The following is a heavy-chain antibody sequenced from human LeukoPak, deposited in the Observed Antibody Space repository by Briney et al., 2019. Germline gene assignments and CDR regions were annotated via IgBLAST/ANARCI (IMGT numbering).Heavy chain of an antibody. CDR3: ARGGYYGSGNDFRFDP. CDR2: IYYSGST. Sequence: SETLSLTCTVSGGSISSYYWSWIRHPPGEGLEWIGYIYYSGSTNYNPSLKSRVTISVDTSKNQFSLKLTSVTAADTAVYFCARGGYYGSGNDFRFDPWGQGTLVTVSS. D-gene: IGHD3-10*01. CDR1: GGSISSYY. J-gene: IGHJ5*02. V-gene: IGHV4-59*01.